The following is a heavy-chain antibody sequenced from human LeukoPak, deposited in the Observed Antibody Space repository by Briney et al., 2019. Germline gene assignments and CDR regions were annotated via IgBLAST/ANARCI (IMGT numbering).Heavy chain of an antibody. CDR2: IYPGDSDT. CDR1: GYSFTSYW. J-gene: IGHJ5*02. V-gene: IGHV5-51*01. CDR3: ARRGFNWSDP. Sequence: GESLKISCKGSGYSFTSYWIGWVRQMPGKGLEWMGIIYPGDSDTRYSPSFQGQITLSADKSISTAYLQWRCLKASDTAMCYCARRGFNWSDPWGQGTLVTVSS. D-gene: IGHD3-10*01.